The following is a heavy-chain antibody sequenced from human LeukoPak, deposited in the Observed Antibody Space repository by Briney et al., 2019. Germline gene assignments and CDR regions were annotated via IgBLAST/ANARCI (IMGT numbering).Heavy chain of an antibody. CDR1: GYTFTGYY. CDR3: ARGGDIVLMVYGWYFDL. CDR2: INPNSGGT. Sequence: GASVKVSCKASGYTFTGYYMHWVRQAPGQGLEWMGWINPNSGGTNYAQKFQGRVTMTRDTSISTAYMELSRLRSGDTAVYYCARGGDIVLMVYGWYFDLWGRGTLVTVSS. J-gene: IGHJ2*01. V-gene: IGHV1-2*02. D-gene: IGHD2-8*01.